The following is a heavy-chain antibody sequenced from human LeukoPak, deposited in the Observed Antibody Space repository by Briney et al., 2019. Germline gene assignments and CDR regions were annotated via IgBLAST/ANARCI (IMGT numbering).Heavy chain of an antibody. Sequence: PGGSLRLSCAASGFTFSNAWMRWVRQAPGKGLEWVGRIKSKTDGGTTDYAAPVKGRFTISRDDSKNTVYLQMNSLKTEDTAVYYCTASDSGGYYYEPWDYWGQGTLVTVSS. CDR2: IKSKTDGGTT. V-gene: IGHV3-15*01. CDR3: TASDSGGYYYEPWDY. D-gene: IGHD3-22*01. J-gene: IGHJ4*02. CDR1: GFTFSNAW.